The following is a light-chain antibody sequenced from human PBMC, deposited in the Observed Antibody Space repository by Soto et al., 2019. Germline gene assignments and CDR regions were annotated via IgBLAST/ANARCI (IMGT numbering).Light chain of an antibody. CDR2: DVS. J-gene: IGLJ2*01. CDR1: SSDVGGYNY. CDR3: SSYATSTTVL. Sequence: QSALTQPASVSGSPGQSITISCTGTSSDVGGYNYVSWYQQHPGRAPQLMIYDVSHRPSGVSNRFSGSRSGNTASLTISGLQAEDEADYYCSSYATSTTVLFGGWTKLTVL. V-gene: IGLV2-14*03.